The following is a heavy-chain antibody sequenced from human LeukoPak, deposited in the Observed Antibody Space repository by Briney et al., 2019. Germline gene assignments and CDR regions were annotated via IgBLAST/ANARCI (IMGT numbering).Heavy chain of an antibody. CDR1: GGSFSGYY. V-gene: IGHV4-34*01. CDR3: ARDRDPGIGVFDY. Sequence: SETLSLTCAVYGGSFSGYYWSWIRQPPGKGLEWIGEINHSGSTNYNPSLKSRVTISVDTSKNQFSLKLSSVTAADTAVYYCARDRDPGIGVFDYWGQGTLVTVSS. D-gene: IGHD3-10*01. CDR2: INHSGST. J-gene: IGHJ4*02.